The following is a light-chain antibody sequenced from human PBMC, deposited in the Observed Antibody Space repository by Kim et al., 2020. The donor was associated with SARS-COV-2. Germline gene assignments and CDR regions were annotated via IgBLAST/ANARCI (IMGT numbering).Light chain of an antibody. J-gene: IGLJ1*01. Sequence: QSALTQPPSASGSPGQPVTISCTGTSSDVGGYNFVYWHQQHPGTAPKLIIYDVNKRPSGVPNRFSGSKSGNTASLTVAGLQADDEADYYCSSYAGTNNFYVFGTGTKVTVL. CDR1: SSDVGGYNF. V-gene: IGLV2-8*01. CDR2: DVN. CDR3: SSYAGTNNFYV.